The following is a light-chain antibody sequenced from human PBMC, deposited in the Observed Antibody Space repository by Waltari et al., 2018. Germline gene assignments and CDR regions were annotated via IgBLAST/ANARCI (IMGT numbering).Light chain of an antibody. CDR3: CSFTSRSTWV. CDR2: DVS. Sequence: QSALTQPASVSGSPGQSLTISCTGTSRDVSGYNYVSWYQQHPGKVPKLLIFDVSNRPSGVSNRFSGSKSGNTASLTISGLQAEDESDYYCCSFTSRSTWVFGGGTKLTVL. J-gene: IGLJ3*02. CDR1: SRDVSGYNY. V-gene: IGLV2-14*01.